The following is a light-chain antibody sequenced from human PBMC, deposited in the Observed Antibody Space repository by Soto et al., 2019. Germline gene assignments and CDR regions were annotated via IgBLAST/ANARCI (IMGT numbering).Light chain of an antibody. CDR1: QSVYTNY. Sequence: EIVLTQSPGTLSLSPGERATLSCRASQSVYTNYLAWYQQKPGQAPRLLIYGASRRATGIPDRFSGSGSETDFTLTISRLEPEDFAVYHCQHYGSSPPVYTFGQGTKLEIK. V-gene: IGKV3-20*01. CDR3: QHYGSSPPVYT. J-gene: IGKJ2*01. CDR2: GAS.